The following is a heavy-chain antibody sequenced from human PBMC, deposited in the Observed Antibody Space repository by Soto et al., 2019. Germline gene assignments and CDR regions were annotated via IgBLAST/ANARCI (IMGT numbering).Heavy chain of an antibody. CDR2: IWYDGSNK. D-gene: IGHD3-3*01. V-gene: IGHV3-33*01. CDR1: GFTFSSYG. Sequence: GGSLRLSCAASGFTFSSYGMHWVRQAPGKGLEWVAVIWYDGSNKYYADSVKGRFTISRDNSKNTLYLQMNSLRAEDTAVYYCARGSYYDFWSGYYSYYYYYGMDVWGQGTTVTVSS. CDR3: ARGSYYDFWSGYYSYYYYYGMDV. J-gene: IGHJ6*02.